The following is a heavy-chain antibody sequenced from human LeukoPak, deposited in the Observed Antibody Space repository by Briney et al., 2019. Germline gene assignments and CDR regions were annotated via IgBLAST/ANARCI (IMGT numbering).Heavy chain of an antibody. V-gene: IGHV3-53*01. J-gene: IGHJ5*02. Sequence: GGSLRLSCAASGFIVNTNYMSWVRQAPGRGLEWVSFIYADGNTYYADSVKGRFTISRDISKNAVFLQMNSLRAEDTAVYYCATSVALDKTINWFDPWGQGTLVTVSS. CDR1: GFIVNTNY. D-gene: IGHD6-19*01. CDR2: IYADGNT. CDR3: ATSVALDKTINWFDP.